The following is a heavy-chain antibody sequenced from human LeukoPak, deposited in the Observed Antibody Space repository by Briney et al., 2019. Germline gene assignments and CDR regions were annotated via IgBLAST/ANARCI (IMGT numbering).Heavy chain of an antibody. CDR3: ARVGAADPYYYYYGMGV. D-gene: IGHD2-15*01. V-gene: IGHV1-8*01. CDR1: GYTFTSYD. Sequence: ASVKVSCKASGYTFTSYDINWVRQATGQGLEWMGWMNPNSGNTGYAQKFQGRVTMTRNTSISTAYMELSSLRSEDTAVYYCARVGAADPYYYYYGMGVWGQGTTVTVSS. CDR2: MNPNSGNT. J-gene: IGHJ6*02.